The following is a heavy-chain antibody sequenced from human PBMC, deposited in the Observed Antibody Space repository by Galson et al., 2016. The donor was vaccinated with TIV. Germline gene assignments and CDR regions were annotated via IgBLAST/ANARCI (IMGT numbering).Heavy chain of an antibody. CDR2: IDWDDDK. V-gene: IGHV2-70*11. J-gene: IGHJ4*02. CDR3: ARTPDYYGTSHSHFDH. Sequence: PALVKPTQTVTLTCTFSGFSLNTDGMCVNWIRQPPGKALGWLASIDWDDDKYYSPFLKTRLTISKDTSKNQVVLTLTDMDPVDTATYYCARTPDYYGTSHSHFDHWGQGTLVTVSS. D-gene: IGHD3-10*01. CDR1: GFSLNTDGMC.